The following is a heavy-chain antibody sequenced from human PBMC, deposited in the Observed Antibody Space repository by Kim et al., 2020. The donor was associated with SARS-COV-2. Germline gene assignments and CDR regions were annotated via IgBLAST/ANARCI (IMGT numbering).Heavy chain of an antibody. CDR1: GFSLSTIGVG. D-gene: IGHD3-10*01. CDR2: IYWDDDK. J-gene: IGHJ5*02. CDR3: AHTVYYGSGSDMFDP. V-gene: IGHV2-5*02. Sequence: SGPTLVNPTQTLTLTCTFSGFSLSTIGVGVGWIRQPPGKALEWLAVIYWDDDKRYSPSLKSRLTITKDTSKNQVVLIMTNMDPVDTATYYCAHTVYYGSGSDMFDPWGQGTLVTVSS.